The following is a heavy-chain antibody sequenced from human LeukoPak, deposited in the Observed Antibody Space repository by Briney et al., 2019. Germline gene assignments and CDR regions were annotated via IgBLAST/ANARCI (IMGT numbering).Heavy chain of an antibody. J-gene: IGHJ4*02. Sequence: SETLSLTCTVSGGSISSGSYYWSWIRQPAGKGLEWIGRIYTSGSTNYNPSLKSRVTISVDTSKNQFSLKLGSVTAADTAVYYCATGSSWYVDYWGQGTLVTVSS. CDR2: IYTSGST. CDR1: GGSISSGSYY. CDR3: ATGSSWYVDY. V-gene: IGHV4-61*02. D-gene: IGHD6-13*01.